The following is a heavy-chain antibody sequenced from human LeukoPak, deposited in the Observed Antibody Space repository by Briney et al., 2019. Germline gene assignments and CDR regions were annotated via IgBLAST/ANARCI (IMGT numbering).Heavy chain of an antibody. J-gene: IGHJ3*02. CDR3: ARAPIGRAYAFDI. CDR2: IKLDGSEK. CDR1: GFTFSNYW. V-gene: IGHV3-7*01. Sequence: PGGSLRLSCAASGFTFSNYWMTWVRQAPGKGLEWVANIKLDGSEKYYVDSVKGRFTISRDNAKNSLYLQVNSLRAEDTAVYYCARAPIGRAYAFDIWGQGTMVTVSS. D-gene: IGHD1-26*01.